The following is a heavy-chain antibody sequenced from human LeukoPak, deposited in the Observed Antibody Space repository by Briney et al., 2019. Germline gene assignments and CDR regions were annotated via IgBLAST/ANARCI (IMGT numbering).Heavy chain of an antibody. CDR1: GLAFSAYK. V-gene: IGHV3-74*01. CDR2: ISTDGYTT. CDR3: VVGGSPGY. D-gene: IGHD2-15*01. J-gene: IGHJ4*02. Sequence: GGSLRLSCAASGLAFSAYKMHWVRHAPRKGLVWVSRISTDGYTTDYADFVQGRFTASRDNTKNTWSLEMNSLRAEDTAVYYCVVGGSPGYWGQGTLVTASS.